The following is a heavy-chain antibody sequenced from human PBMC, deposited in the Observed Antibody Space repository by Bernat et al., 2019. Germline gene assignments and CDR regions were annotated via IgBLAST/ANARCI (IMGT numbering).Heavy chain of an antibody. CDR2: IWYDGSNK. Sequence: QVQLVESGGGVVQPGRSLRLSCAASGFTFSSYGMHWVRQAPGKGLEWVAVIWYDGSNKYYADSVKGRFTISRDNSKNTLYLQMNSLRAEDTAVYDCAIEREGLWFGTFDYWGQGTLVTVSS. CDR1: GFTFSSYG. J-gene: IGHJ4*02. V-gene: IGHV3-33*01. CDR3: AIEREGLWFGTFDY. D-gene: IGHD3-10*01.